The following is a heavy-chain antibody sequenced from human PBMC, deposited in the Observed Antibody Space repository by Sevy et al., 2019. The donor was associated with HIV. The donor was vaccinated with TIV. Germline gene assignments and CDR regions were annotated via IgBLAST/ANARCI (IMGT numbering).Heavy chain of an antibody. Sequence: GGSLRLSCAASGFTFDDYAMHWVRQAPGKGLEWVSGLSRHIRTIGYADSVKGRFTISRDNARNSLYLQMNSLRAEDTAFYYCVKDKVDDDSGYGLFDFWGQRTLVTVSS. CDR3: VKDKVDDDSGYGLFDF. CDR2: LSRHIRTI. J-gene: IGHJ4*02. D-gene: IGHD5-12*01. CDR1: GFTFDDYA. V-gene: IGHV3-9*01.